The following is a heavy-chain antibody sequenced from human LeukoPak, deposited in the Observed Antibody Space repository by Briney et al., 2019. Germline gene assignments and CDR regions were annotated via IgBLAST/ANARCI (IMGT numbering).Heavy chain of an antibody. D-gene: IGHD6-13*01. Sequence: GGSLRLSCTASGFSFSSYWMSWVRQTPEKGLEFVANINQDGSVTNYVDSLKGRCTISRDNAKKSPYLEIRSLRADDTALYYCARDPGSSSFDLWGQGTLVTVSS. CDR1: GFSFSSYW. J-gene: IGHJ4*02. CDR2: INQDGSVT. V-gene: IGHV3-7*01. CDR3: ARDPGSSSFDL.